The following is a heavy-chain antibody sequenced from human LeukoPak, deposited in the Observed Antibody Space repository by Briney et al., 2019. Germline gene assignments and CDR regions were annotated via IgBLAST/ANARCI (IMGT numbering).Heavy chain of an antibody. CDR3: ARTPSSGWWGIDY. D-gene: IGHD6-19*01. CDR1: GGSISSSNW. J-gene: IGHJ4*02. V-gene: IGHV4-4*02. CDR2: IYHSGST. Sequence: SGTLSLTCAVSGGSISSSNWWSWVRQPPGKGLEWIGEIYHSGSTYYNPSLKSRVTISVDRSKNQFSLKLSSVTAADTAVYYCARTPSSGWWGIDYWGQGTLVTVSS.